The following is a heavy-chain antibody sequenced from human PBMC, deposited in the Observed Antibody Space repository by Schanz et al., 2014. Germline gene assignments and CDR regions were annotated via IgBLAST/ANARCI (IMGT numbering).Heavy chain of an antibody. Sequence: EVQLVESGGGLVQPGGSLRLSCTASGFTFSDYWMSWVRQAPGKGLEWVSAISGSGGSTYYADSVKGRFTISRDNSKSTLYLQMSSLRAEDTAVYYCAKSQGSSFDSWGQGTLVTVSS. D-gene: IGHD6-13*01. J-gene: IGHJ4*02. V-gene: IGHV3-23*04. CDR3: AKSQGSSFDS. CDR1: GFTFSDYW. CDR2: ISGSGGST.